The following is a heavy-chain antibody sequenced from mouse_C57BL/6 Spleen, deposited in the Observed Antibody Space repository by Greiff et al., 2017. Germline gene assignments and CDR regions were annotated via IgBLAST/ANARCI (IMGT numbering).Heavy chain of an antibody. Sequence: VKLQESGAELARPGASVKLSCKASGYAFTSYGISWVKQRTGQGLEWIGEIYPRSGDTYYNEKFKGKATLTADKSSSTAYMELRSLTSEDSAVYFCARSDGSSPFDYWGQGTTLTVSS. D-gene: IGHD1-1*01. CDR1: GYAFTSYG. CDR2: IYPRSGDT. CDR3: ARSDGSSPFDY. V-gene: IGHV1-81*01. J-gene: IGHJ2*01.